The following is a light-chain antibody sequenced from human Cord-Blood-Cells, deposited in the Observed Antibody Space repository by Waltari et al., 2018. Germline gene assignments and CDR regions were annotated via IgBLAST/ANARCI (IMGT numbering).Light chain of an antibody. CDR1: SSNIGSNT. Sequence: QSVLTQPPSASGTPGQRVTISCSGSSSNIGSNTVNWYQQLPGTAPKLLIYSNKQRPSGVPDRFSGSKSGTSASLAISGLQSEDEADYYCAAWDDSLNGPVVGGGTKLTVL. CDR2: SNK. J-gene: IGLJ3*02. V-gene: IGLV1-44*01. CDR3: AAWDDSLNGPV.